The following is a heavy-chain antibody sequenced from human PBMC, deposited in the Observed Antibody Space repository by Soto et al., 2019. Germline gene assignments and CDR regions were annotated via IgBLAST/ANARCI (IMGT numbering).Heavy chain of an antibody. Sequence: QVQLVESGGGVVQPGRSLRLSCAASGFSFSSCAMHWVRQPPGKGLEWVAVITYDGNTIHYADSVKSRFTISRDNSKNTLYLQMNSLRAEDTAVYYCAAELGNSGYDGHDYWGQGTLVTVSS. D-gene: IGHD5-12*01. V-gene: IGHV3-30-3*01. J-gene: IGHJ4*02. CDR1: GFSFSSCA. CDR2: ITYDGNTI. CDR3: AAELGNSGYDGHDY.